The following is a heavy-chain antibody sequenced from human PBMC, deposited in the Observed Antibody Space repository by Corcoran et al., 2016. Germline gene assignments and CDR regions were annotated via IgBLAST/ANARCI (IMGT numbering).Heavy chain of an antibody. CDR3: ARYNYYDRSGFSD. CDR2: IKGDGSQK. J-gene: IGHJ4*02. CDR1: GFTFSSYW. D-gene: IGHD3-22*01. V-gene: IGHV3-7*03. Sequence: EVQLVESGGDLVQPGGSLRLSCAASGFTFSSYWINWVRQAPGKGLEWVANIKGDGSQKHYVDFVRGRLTVSRDNDQNSLYLQMNSLRAEDTGVYYCARYNYYDRSGFSDWGQGTLVTVSS.